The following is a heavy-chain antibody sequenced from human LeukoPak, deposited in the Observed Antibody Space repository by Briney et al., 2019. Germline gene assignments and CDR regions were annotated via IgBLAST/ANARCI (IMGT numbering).Heavy chain of an antibody. CDR3: ARFENGGNSYSPGLNYYGMDV. D-gene: IGHD4-23*01. CDR2: INPNRGGT. J-gene: IGHJ6*02. V-gene: IGHV1-2*02. CDR1: GYTFTGYY. Sequence: ASVKVSCKASGYTFTGYYMHWVRQAPGQGLEWMGWINPNRGGTNYAQKFQGRVTMTRDTSISTAYMELSRLRSDDTAVYYCARFENGGNSYSPGLNYYGMDVWGQGTTVTVSS.